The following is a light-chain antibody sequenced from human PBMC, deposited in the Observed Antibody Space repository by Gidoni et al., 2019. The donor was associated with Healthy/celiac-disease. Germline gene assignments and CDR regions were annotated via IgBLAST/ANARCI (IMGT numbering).Light chain of an antibody. J-gene: IGLJ2*01. Sequence: SVLTQPPSVSGAPGQRVTISCTGSSSNIGAGYDVHWYQQLPGTAPKLLIYGNSNRPSGVPYRFSGSKSGTSASLAITGLQAEDEADYYCQSYDSSLGVVFGGGTKLTVL. CDR3: QSYDSSLGVV. CDR1: SSNIGAGYD. CDR2: GNS. V-gene: IGLV1-40*01.